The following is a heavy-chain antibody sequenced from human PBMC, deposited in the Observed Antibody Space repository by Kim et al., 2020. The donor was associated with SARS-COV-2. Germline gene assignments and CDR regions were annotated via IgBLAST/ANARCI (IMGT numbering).Heavy chain of an antibody. CDR1: GFTFSDYY. D-gene: IGHD2-15*01. Sequence: GGSLRLSCAASGFTFSDYYMSWIRQAPGKGLEWVSYISSSGSTIYYADSVKGRFTISRDNAKNSLYLQMNSLRAEDTAVYYCARDPREVVVAANFWFDPWGQGTLVTVSS. CDR3: ARDPREVVVAANFWFDP. J-gene: IGHJ5*02. CDR2: ISSSGSTI. V-gene: IGHV3-11*01.